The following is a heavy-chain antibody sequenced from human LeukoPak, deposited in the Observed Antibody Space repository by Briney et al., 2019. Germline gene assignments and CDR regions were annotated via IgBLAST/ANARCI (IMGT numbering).Heavy chain of an antibody. Sequence: GGSLRLSCAASGYTFSSYNMNWVRQAPGKGLEWVSSISSSSTYLFYADSVKGRFTISRDNAKNSLYLQMSSLRAEDTAVYYCARDLDIVVVPASWFDPWGQGTLVTVSS. V-gene: IGHV3-21*01. CDR3: ARDLDIVVVPASWFDP. J-gene: IGHJ5*02. CDR1: GYTFSSYN. CDR2: ISSSSTYL. D-gene: IGHD2-2*03.